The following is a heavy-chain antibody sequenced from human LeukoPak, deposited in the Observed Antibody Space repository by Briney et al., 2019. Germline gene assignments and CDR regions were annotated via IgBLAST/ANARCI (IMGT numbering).Heavy chain of an antibody. V-gene: IGHV3-9*01. CDR1: GFTFDDYA. CDR3: ASSYGYYYYYGMDV. CDR2: ISWNSGSI. J-gene: IGHJ6*02. Sequence: QSGGSLRLSCAASGFTFDDYAMHWVRQAPGKGLEWVSGISWNSGSIGYADSVKGRFTISRDNAKNSLYLQMNSLRAEDTAVYYCASSYGYYYYYGMDVWGQGTTVTVSS. D-gene: IGHD1-26*01.